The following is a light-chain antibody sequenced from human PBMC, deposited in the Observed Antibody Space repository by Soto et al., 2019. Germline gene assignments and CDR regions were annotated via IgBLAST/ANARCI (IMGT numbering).Light chain of an antibody. CDR2: AAS. CDR1: QGIGTY. Sequence: QMTQSPSSLSASIGDRVTITCRASQGIGTYLAWYQQRPGKVPQLLISAASNLQTGVPSRFSGSGSGTDFTFTISSLQPEDFATYYCQQYDNLPLTFGGGTKVDIK. CDR3: QQYDNLPLT. J-gene: IGKJ4*01. V-gene: IGKV1-33*01.